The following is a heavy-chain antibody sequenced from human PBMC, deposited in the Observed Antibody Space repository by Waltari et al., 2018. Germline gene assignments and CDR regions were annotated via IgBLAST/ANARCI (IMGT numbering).Heavy chain of an antibody. J-gene: IGHJ3*02. Sequence: EVQLVESGGGLIQPGGSLRLSCEVSGFTVSNNYIGWVRQGPGKGLEGVAVIYSGGDTYDADAGRGRFTSSRDNSKNTLYLQMNSLRVEDTALYYCATWTGGSLGAFDNWGQGTMVTVSS. CDR1: GFTVSNNY. D-gene: IGHD7-27*01. CDR2: IYSGGDT. CDR3: ATWTGGSLGAFDN. V-gene: IGHV3-53*01.